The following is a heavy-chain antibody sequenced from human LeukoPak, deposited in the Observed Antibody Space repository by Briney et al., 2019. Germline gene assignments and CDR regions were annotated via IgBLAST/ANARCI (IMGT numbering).Heavy chain of an antibody. J-gene: IGHJ4*02. Sequence: GGSLRLSCAASGFTFSSYSMNWVRDAPGKGLEWVSSISSSSRYIYYADSVKSRFTISRDNAKNSLYLQMNSLRAEDTAVYYCARDNVLRYFDWLRGTDNFDYWGQGTLVTVSS. CDR1: GFTFSSYS. CDR3: ARDNVLRYFDWLRGTDNFDY. CDR2: ISSSSRYI. V-gene: IGHV3-21*01. D-gene: IGHD3-9*01.